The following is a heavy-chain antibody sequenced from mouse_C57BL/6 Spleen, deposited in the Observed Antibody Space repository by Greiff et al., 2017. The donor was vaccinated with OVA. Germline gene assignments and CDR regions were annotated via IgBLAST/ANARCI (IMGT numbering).Heavy chain of an antibody. J-gene: IGHJ4*01. CDR3: ARQRGGYYGSSYQDAMDY. CDR2: ISGGGGNT. D-gene: IGHD1-1*01. CDR1: GFTFSSYT. V-gene: IGHV5-9*01. Sequence: EVKLVESGGGLVKPGGSLKLSCAASGFTFSSYTMSWVRQTPEKRLEWVATISGGGGNTYYPDSVKGRFTISRDNAKNTLYLQMSSLRSEDTALYYCARQRGGYYGSSYQDAMDYWGQGTSVTVSS.